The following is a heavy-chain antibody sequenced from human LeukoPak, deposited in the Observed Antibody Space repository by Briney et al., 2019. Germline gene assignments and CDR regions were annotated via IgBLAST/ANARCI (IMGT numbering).Heavy chain of an antibody. CDR2: FDPEDGET. CDR3: ATGLYVVVPAARLLDY. J-gene: IGHJ4*02. Sequence: ASVKVSCKVSGYTLTELSMHWVRQAPGKGLEWMGGFDPEDGETIYAQKFQGRVTMTEDTSTDTAYMELSSLRSEDTAVYYCATGLYVVVPAARLLDYWGPGTLVTVSS. V-gene: IGHV1-24*01. CDR1: GYTLTELS. D-gene: IGHD2-2*01.